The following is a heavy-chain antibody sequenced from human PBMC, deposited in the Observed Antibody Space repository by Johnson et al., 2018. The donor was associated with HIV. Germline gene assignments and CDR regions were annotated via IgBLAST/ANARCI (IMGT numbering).Heavy chain of an antibody. V-gene: IGHV3-30*18. J-gene: IGHJ3*02. CDR3: AKLPGGNSGFVDAFDI. CDR1: GFPFSSYG. D-gene: IGHD4-23*01. CDR2: ISYDGSNK. Sequence: QMQLVESGGGVVQPGGSLRLSCAASGFPFSSYGMHWVRQAPGKGLEWVAVISYDGSNKYYADSVKGRFTISRDNSKNTLYLQMNSLRAEDTAVYYCAKLPGGNSGFVDAFDIWGQGTMVTVSS.